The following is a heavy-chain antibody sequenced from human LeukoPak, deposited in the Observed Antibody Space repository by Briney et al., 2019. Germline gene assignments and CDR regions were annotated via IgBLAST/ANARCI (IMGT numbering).Heavy chain of an antibody. CDR3: VTGRYSYGWYDH. D-gene: IGHD1-26*01. Sequence: PSETLSLTCTVSGGSISSFYWSWIRQPRGKGLEWIGYMYYGGSPNYNPSLKSRVITSLDTSKNQFSLKLNSVTTADTAVYYCVTGRYSYGWYDHWGQGILVTVSS. J-gene: IGHJ5*02. CDR2: MYYGGSP. V-gene: IGHV4-59*13. CDR1: GGSISSFY.